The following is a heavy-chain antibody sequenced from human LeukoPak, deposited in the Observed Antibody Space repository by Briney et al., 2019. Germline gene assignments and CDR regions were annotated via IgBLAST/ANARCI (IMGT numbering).Heavy chain of an antibody. CDR3: AKDVAYGSGYDAFDI. J-gene: IGHJ3*02. CDR1: GFTFSSYS. V-gene: IGHV3-21*01. Sequence: GGSLRLSCAASGFTFSSYSMNWVRQAPGKGLEWVSSISSSSSYIYYADSVKGRFTISRDNAKNSLYLQMNSLRAEDTAVYYCAKDVAYGSGYDAFDIWGQGTMVTVSS. D-gene: IGHD3-10*01. CDR2: ISSSSSYI.